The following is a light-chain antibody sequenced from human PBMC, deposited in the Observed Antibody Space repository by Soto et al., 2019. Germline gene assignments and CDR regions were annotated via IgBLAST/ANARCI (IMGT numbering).Light chain of an antibody. CDR3: QQIYSYPS. V-gene: IGKV1-9*01. CDR2: AAS. CDR1: QDIGRY. Sequence: DIQLTQSPSFVSASVGERVTITCRASQDIGRYLAWYQQKPGEAPKLLISAASTLQSGVPSRFSGSGSGTEFLFTITYLLPEDVATYCCQQIYSYPSFGQGTRLESK. J-gene: IGKJ5*01.